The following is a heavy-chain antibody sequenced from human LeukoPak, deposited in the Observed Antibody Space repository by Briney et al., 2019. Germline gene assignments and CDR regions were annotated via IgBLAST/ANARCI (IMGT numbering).Heavy chain of an antibody. V-gene: IGHV1-8*01. CDR1: GYTFASYD. Sequence: ASVKVSCKASGYTFASYDINWVRQATGQGLEWMGWMNPNSGNTGYAQKFQGRVTITADESTSTAYMELSSLRSEDTAVYYCARDQRSSSWYAGWFDPWGQGTLVTVSS. CDR3: ARDQRSSSWYAGWFDP. D-gene: IGHD6-13*01. J-gene: IGHJ5*02. CDR2: MNPNSGNT.